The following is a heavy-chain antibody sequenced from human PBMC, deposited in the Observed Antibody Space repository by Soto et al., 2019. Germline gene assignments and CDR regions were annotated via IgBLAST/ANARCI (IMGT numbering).Heavy chain of an antibody. CDR2: ISGYNGNT. CDR3: ARIKDGYNLDY. CDR1: GYTFTSYG. V-gene: IGHV1-18*01. D-gene: IGHD5-12*01. Sequence: ASVKVSCKASGYTFTSYGISWVRQAPGQGLEWMGWISGYNGNTNYAQKLQGRVTMTTDTSTSTAYMELKSLRSDDTAVYYCARIKDGYNLDYWGQGTLVTVSS. J-gene: IGHJ4*02.